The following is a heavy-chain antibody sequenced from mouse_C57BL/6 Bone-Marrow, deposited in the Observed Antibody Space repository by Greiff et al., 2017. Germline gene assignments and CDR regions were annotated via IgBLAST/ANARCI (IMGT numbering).Heavy chain of an antibody. CDR2: IYPRSGNT. D-gene: IGHD2-1*01. CDR3: ATLDYGNYGGFAY. Sequence: QVQLQQSGAELARPGASVKLSCTASGYTFTSYGISWVKQSTGQGLEWIGEIYPRSGNTYYNEKFKGKATLTADKSSSTAYMELRRLTSEDSAVYFCATLDYGNYGGFAYWGQGTLVTVSA. V-gene: IGHV1-81*01. J-gene: IGHJ3*01. CDR1: GYTFTSYG.